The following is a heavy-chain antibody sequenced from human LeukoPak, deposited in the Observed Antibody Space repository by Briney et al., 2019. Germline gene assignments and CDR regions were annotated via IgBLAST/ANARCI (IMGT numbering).Heavy chain of an antibody. V-gene: IGHV3-23*01. CDR3: AKNNDFDY. CDR1: GFTFSSYA. J-gene: IGHJ4*02. CDR2: IRSSGIST. Sequence: PGGSLSLSCAASGFTFSSYAMSCVRQSPGKGLEWVSRIRSSGISTFYADSVKGRFTISTDNSKNTLYLQMNSLRAEDTALYYCAKNNDFDYWGQGTLVTVSS. D-gene: IGHD1-1*01.